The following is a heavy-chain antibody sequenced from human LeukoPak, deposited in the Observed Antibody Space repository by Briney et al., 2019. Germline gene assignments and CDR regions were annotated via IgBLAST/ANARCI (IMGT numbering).Heavy chain of an antibody. J-gene: IGHJ6*03. V-gene: IGHV4-4*07. CDR2: IYTSGST. Sequence: SETLSLTCSVSGGSISTYYWSWIRQPAGKGLEWIGRIYTSGSTNYNPSHKSRVTMSVDTSKTQFSLKLSSVTAADTAVYYCARDSSGWYGSYFYYYMDVWGKGTTVTVSS. CDR3: ARDSSGWYGSYFYYYMDV. D-gene: IGHD6-19*01. CDR1: GGSISTYY.